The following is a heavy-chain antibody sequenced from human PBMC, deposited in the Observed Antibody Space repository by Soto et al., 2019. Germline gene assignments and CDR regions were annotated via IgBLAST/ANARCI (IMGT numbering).Heavy chain of an antibody. CDR1: GGSISSYY. J-gene: IGHJ6*02. D-gene: IGHD3-9*01. CDR3: ARAPTDYDILTGPWSYYGMDV. Sequence: QVQLQESGPGLVKPSETLSLTCTVSGGSISSYYWSWIRQPAGKGLEWIGRIYTSGSTNYNPSLKSRVTRSVDTSKNQFSLKLSSVTAADTAVYYCARAPTDYDILTGPWSYYGMDVWGQGTTVTVSS. CDR2: IYTSGST. V-gene: IGHV4-4*07.